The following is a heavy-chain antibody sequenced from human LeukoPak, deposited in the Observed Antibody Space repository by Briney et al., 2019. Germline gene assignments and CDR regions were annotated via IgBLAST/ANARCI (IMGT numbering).Heavy chain of an antibody. J-gene: IGHJ6*03. CDR1: GFTFGDYA. CDR3: TSATLWYYYYMDV. CDR2: IRSKAYGGTT. V-gene: IGHV3-49*04. Sequence: GGSLRLSCTASGFTFGDYAMSWVRQAPGKGLEWVGFIRSKAYGGTTEYAASVKGRFTISRDDSKSIAYLQMNSLKTEDTAVYYCTSATLWYYYYMDVWGKGTTVTVSS. D-gene: IGHD3-16*01.